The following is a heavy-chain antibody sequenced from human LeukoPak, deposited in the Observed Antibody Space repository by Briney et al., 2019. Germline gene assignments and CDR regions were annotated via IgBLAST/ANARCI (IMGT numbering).Heavy chain of an antibody. CDR3: ARGRTGLLDY. J-gene: IGHJ4*02. CDR2: IYSSGTT. V-gene: IGHV3-66*01. Sequence: GGSLRLSCAASGFTVSSNYMSWVRQAPGKGLEWVSVIYSSGTTYYADSVKGRFTISRDNSKNTFSLQMNSLRAEDTALYYCARGRTGLLDYWGQGTLVTVSS. CDR1: GFTVSSNY. D-gene: IGHD7-27*01.